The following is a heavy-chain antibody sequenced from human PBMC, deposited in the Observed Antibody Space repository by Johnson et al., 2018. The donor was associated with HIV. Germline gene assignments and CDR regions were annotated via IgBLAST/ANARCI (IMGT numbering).Heavy chain of an antibody. CDR2: ISYDGSNK. Sequence: QVQLVESGGGVVKPGRSLRLSYVASGFTFSSYTMHWVRQAPGKGLEWVAVISYDGSNKYYVDSVKGRFTISRDNSKNTLYLQMNSLRAEETAVYYCARDAPNFFHSSGVRDDAFDIWGPGTMVTVSS. V-gene: IGHV3-30*14. J-gene: IGHJ3*02. D-gene: IGHD3-22*01. CDR3: ARDAPNFFHSSGVRDDAFDI. CDR1: GFTFSSYT.